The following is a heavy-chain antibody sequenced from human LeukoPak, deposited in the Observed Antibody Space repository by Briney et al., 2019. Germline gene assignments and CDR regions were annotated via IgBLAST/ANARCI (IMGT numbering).Heavy chain of an antibody. V-gene: IGHV4-59*12. CDR2: GYYSGNT. J-gene: IGHJ5*02. CDR3: ARERVTISRSNWFDP. D-gene: IGHD3-3*01. CDR1: DASFTSYY. Sequence: SETLSLTCTVSDASFTSYYWSWIRQPPGKGLEWIGYGYYSGNTNYNPSLKSRVTISLDTSKNQFSLKLSSVTAADTAVYYCARERVTISRSNWFDPWGQGTLVTVSS.